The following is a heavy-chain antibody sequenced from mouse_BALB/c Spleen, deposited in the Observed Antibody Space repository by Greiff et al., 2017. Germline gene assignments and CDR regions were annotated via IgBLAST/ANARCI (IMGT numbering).Heavy chain of an antibody. CDR2: IWAGGST. Sequence: QVQLKESGPGLVAPSQSLSITCTVSGFSLTSYGVHWVRQPPGKGLEWLGVIWAGGSTNYNSALMSRLSISKDNSKSQVFLKMNSLQTDDTAMYYCARDRGNTATGFAYWGQGTLVTVSA. D-gene: IGHD1-2*01. CDR1: GFSLTSYG. CDR3: ARDRGNTATGFAY. J-gene: IGHJ3*01. V-gene: IGHV2-9*02.